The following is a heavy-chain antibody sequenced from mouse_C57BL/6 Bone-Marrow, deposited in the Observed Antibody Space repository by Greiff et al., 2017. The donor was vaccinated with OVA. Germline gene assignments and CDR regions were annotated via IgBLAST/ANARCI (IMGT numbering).Heavy chain of an antibody. D-gene: IGHD2-2*01. Sequence: QVQLQQSGAELARPGASVKLSCKASGYTFTSYGISWVKQRTGQGLEWIGEIYPRSGNTYYNEKFKGKATLTADKSSSTAYMELRSLTSEDSAVYFCAILWLRREAWFAYWGQGTLVTVSA. V-gene: IGHV1-81*01. J-gene: IGHJ3*01. CDR1: GYTFTSYG. CDR2: IYPRSGNT. CDR3: AILWLRREAWFAY.